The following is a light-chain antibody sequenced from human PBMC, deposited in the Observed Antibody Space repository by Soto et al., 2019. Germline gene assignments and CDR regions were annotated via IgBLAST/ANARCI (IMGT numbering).Light chain of an antibody. CDR3: QQSYSTPLT. CDR1: KSISRC. CDR2: AAS. Sequence: IHMTQSPSTLSASXGDRVTITCRASKSISRCLAWYHQKPGXAPELLXYAASSLQSGRPPRFSGSGSATDFTRPISRLQPEDFATYYCQQSYSTPLTFGGGTKVDI. V-gene: IGKV1-39*01. J-gene: IGKJ4*01.